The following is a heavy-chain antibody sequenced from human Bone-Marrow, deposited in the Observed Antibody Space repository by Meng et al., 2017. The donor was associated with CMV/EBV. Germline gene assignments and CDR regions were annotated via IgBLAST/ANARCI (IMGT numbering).Heavy chain of an antibody. CDR3: AKVRYQLLYGGRYCDY. D-gene: IGHD2-2*02. Sequence: GESLKISCAASGFTFSSYAMSWVRQAPGKGLEWVSAISGSGGSTYYADSVKGRFTISRDNSKNTLYLQMNSLRAEDTAVYYCAKVRYQLLYGGRYCDYWGQGNLVNVDS. CDR2: ISGSGGST. CDR1: GFTFSSYA. V-gene: IGHV3-23*01. J-gene: IGHJ4*02.